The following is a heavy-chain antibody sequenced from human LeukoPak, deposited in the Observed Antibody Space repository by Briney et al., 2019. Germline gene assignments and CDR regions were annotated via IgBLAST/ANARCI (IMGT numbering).Heavy chain of an antibody. D-gene: IGHD5-18*01. V-gene: IGHV4-39*07. Sequence: SETLSLTCTVSGGSISSSSYYWGWIRQPPGKGLEWIGSIYYSGSTYYNPSLKSRVTISVDTSKNRFSLKLASVTAADTAIYYCAKGAGGFSYYNWFDPWGQGTLVTVSS. CDR1: GGSISSSSYY. J-gene: IGHJ5*02. CDR2: IYYSGST. CDR3: AKGAGGFSYYNWFDP.